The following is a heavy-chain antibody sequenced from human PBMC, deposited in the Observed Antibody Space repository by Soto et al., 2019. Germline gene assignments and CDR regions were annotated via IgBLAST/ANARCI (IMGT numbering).Heavy chain of an antibody. CDR1: GFTFSTYA. J-gene: IGHJ4*02. D-gene: IGHD5-18*01. CDR3: ARDGRAMNDY. Sequence: GGSLRLSCAASGFTFSTYAMQWVRQAPGKGLEFVSSISSNGGTTNYAYSVEGRFTISRDNSRDTLYLQMGSLRPEDMAVYYCARDGRAMNDYWGQGTLVTVSS. CDR2: ISSNGGTT. V-gene: IGHV3-64*01.